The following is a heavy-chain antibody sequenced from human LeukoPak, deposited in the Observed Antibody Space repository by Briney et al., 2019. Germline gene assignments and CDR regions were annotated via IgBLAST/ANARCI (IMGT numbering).Heavy chain of an antibody. D-gene: IGHD3-22*01. J-gene: IGHJ3*02. V-gene: IGHV3-49*04. CDR1: GFTFGDYA. Sequence: PGGSLRLSCTASGFTFGDYAMSWVRQAPGKGLEWVGFIRSKAYGGTTEYAASVKGRFTISRDDSKSIAYLQMNSLKTEDTAVYYCTRDASSYYDSSGYAFDIWGQGTMVTVSS. CDR3: TRDASSYYDSSGYAFDI. CDR2: IRSKAYGGTT.